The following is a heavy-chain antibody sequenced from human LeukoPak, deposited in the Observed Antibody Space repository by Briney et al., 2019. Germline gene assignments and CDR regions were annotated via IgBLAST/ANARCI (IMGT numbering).Heavy chain of an antibody. CDR1: GFTFSSYG. V-gene: IGHV3-33*06. CDR3: AKASYSSSWLIDY. D-gene: IGHD6-13*01. Sequence: GRSLRLSCAVSGFTFSSYGMHWVRQAPGKGLEWVAVIWYDGSKKYYADSVKGRFTISRDNSKNTLYLQMNSLRAEDTAVYYCAKASYSSSWLIDYWGLGTLVTVSS. J-gene: IGHJ4*02. CDR2: IWYDGSKK.